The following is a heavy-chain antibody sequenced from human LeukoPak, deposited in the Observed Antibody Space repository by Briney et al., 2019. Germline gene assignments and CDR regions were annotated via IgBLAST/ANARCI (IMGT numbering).Heavy chain of an antibody. V-gene: IGHV3-23*01. CDR3: AKNRGGTYKDYMDV. CDR1: GFTFNNYA. CDR2: VSGSGGAT. D-gene: IGHD2-15*01. Sequence: GGSLRLSCAASGFTFNNYAMSWVRQAPGMGLEWLSYVSGSGGATYYADSVKGRFTISRDNSKNTVYLQMGSLRAEDTAVYYCAKNRGGTYKDYMDVWGNGTTVTVSS. J-gene: IGHJ6*03.